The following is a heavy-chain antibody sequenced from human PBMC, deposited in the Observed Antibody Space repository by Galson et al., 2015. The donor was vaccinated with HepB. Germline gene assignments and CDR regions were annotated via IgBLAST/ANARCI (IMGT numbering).Heavy chain of an antibody. CDR3: ARDPRGPIAFDF. CDR2: IIPIFGTA. D-gene: IGHD3-10*01. CDR1: GGTFSSYA. V-gene: IGHV1-69*06. J-gene: IGHJ3*01. Sequence: SVKVSCKASGGTFSSYAISWVRQAPGQGLEWMGGIIPIFGTANYAQKFQGRVTITADKSTSTAYMELSSLRSEDTAIYYCARDPRGPIAFDFWGQGTLVTVSP.